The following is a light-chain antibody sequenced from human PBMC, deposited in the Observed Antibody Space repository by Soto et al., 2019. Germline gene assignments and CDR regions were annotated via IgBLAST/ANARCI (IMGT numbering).Light chain of an antibody. CDR1: QSISVW. V-gene: IGKV1-5*03. J-gene: IGKJ1*01. CDR2: KAS. CDR3: QQYNSYSPT. Sequence: DIQMTQSPSTLSAPVGDRVTITCRASQSISVWLAWYQQKAGKAPNLLIYKASRLESGVPSRFSGSGSETEFTLTISGLQPGDSATYYCQQYNSYSPTFGQGTKLDIK.